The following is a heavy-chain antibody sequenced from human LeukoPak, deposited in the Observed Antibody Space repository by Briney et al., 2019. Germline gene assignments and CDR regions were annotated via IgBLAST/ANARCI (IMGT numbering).Heavy chain of an antibody. CDR1: GYTFTGYY. CDR2: INPNSGGT. J-gene: IGHJ5*02. Sequence: GASVKVSCKASGYTFTGYYMHWVRQAPGQGLEWMGWINPNSGGTNYAQKFQGRVTMTRDTSISTAYMELSRLRSDDTAVYYCARDGGDPEDIVGATGWFDPWGQGTLVTVSS. V-gene: IGHV1-2*02. D-gene: IGHD1-26*01. CDR3: ARDGGDPEDIVGATGWFDP.